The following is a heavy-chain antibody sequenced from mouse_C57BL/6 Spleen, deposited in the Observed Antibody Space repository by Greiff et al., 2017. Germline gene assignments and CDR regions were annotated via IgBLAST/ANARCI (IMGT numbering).Heavy chain of an antibody. Sequence: VQLQQPGAELVMPGASVKLSCKASGYTFTSYWMHWVKQRPGQGLEWIGEIDPSDSYTNYNQKFKGKSTLTVDKSSSTAYMQLSSLTSEDSAVYYCARADGKGYYYAMDYGGQGTAVTVSS. D-gene: IGHD2-1*01. CDR1: GYTFTSYW. CDR2: IDPSDSYT. V-gene: IGHV1-69*01. CDR3: ARADGKGYYYAMDY. J-gene: IGHJ4*01.